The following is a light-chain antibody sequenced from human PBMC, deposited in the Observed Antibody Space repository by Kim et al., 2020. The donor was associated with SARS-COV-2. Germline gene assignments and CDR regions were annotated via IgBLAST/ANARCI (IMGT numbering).Light chain of an antibody. CDR1: SSDFGSYNY. CDR3: SSCTGSSRV. J-gene: IGLJ3*02. CDR2: DVT. V-gene: IGLV2-14*03. Sequence: QAASVSGSPGQSITISCTGASSDFGSYNYVSWYQQHPGKAPKLIIYDVTKRPSGVSNRFSGSKSGNTASLTISGLQAEDEADYFCSSCTGSSRVFGGGTQLTVL.